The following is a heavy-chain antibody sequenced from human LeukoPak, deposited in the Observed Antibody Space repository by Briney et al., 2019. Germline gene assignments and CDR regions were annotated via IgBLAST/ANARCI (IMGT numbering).Heavy chain of an antibody. V-gene: IGHV1-18*01. CDR2: ISAYNGNT. Sequence: ASVKVSCKASGYTFTSYGISWVRQAPGQGLEWMGWISAYNGNTNYAQKLQGRVTMTTDTSTSTAYMELRSLRSDDTAVYYCARDPVAPGYYYYGMDVWGQGTTVTVSS. CDR3: ARDPVAPGYYYYGMDV. J-gene: IGHJ6*02. CDR1: GYTFTSYG. D-gene: IGHD6-19*01.